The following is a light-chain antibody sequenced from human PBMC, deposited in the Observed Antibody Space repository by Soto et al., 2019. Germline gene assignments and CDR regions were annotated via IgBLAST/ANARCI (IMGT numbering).Light chain of an antibody. CDR1: QNITNY. CDR2: DVS. V-gene: IGKV3-20*01. CDR3: QQYGSSPRT. J-gene: IGKJ1*01. Sequence: IVLTQSPATLSLSPGKRATLSCRASQNITNYLIWYQHKPGQAPRLLIYDVSNRATGIPDRFSGRGSGTDFTLTISRLEPEDFAVYCCQQYGSSPRTFGQGTKVDIK.